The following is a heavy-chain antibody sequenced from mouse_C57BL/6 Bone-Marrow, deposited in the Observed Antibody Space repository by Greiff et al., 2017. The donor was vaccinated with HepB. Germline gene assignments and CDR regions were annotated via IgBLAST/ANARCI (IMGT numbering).Heavy chain of an antibody. J-gene: IGHJ2*01. CDR2: IRNKANNHAT. CDR1: GFTFSDAW. D-gene: IGHD2-1*01. Sequence: EVMLVESGGGLVQPGGSMKLSCAASGFTFSDAWMDWVRQSPEKGLEWVAEIRNKANNHATYYAESVKGRFTISRDDSKSSVYLQMNSIRAVDTGIYYCTRRVYYGNYSYYFDYWGQGTTLTVSS. V-gene: IGHV6-6*01. CDR3: TRRVYYGNYSYYFDY.